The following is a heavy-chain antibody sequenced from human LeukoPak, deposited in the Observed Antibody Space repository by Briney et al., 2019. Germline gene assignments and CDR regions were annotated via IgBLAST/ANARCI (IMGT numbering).Heavy chain of an antibody. D-gene: IGHD2-15*01. CDR1: GFTFSSYA. CDR2: ISYDGSNK. Sequence: PGGSLRLSCAASGFTFSSYAMHWVRQAPGKGLEWVAVISYDGSNKYYADSAKGRFTISRDNSKNTLYLQMNSLRAEDTAVYYCARDDHCSGGSCTWYYGMDVWGQGTTVTVSS. V-gene: IGHV3-30-3*01. CDR3: ARDDHCSGGSCTWYYGMDV. J-gene: IGHJ6*02.